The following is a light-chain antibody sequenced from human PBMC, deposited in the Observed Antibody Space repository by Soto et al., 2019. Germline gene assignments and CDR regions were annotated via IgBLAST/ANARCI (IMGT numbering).Light chain of an antibody. CDR1: SSDVGAYKY. CDR3: TSYAGSNDVV. V-gene: IGLV2-8*01. CDR2: EVS. Sequence: QSALTQPPSASGSPGQSFTISCTGTSSDVGAYKYVSWYQQHPGKAPKLMIYEVSQRPSGVPDRFSGFKSGNTASLTVSGLQAEDEADYYCTSYAGSNDVVFGGGTQLTVL. J-gene: IGLJ2*01.